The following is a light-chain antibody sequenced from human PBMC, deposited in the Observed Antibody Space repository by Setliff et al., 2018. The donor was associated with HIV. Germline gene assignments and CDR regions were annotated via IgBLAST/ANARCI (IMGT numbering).Light chain of an antibody. CDR1: SSDIGGYNY. J-gene: IGLJ1*01. Sequence: QSALTQPASVSGSPGQSITISCTGTSSDIGGYNYVSWYQQHPGKAPKLVIYDVKDPPSGVSNRFSGSKSGNTASLTISGLQAEDEADYYCSSRIVSSALHVFGTGTKGTVL. CDR3: SSRIVSSALHV. V-gene: IGLV2-14*03. CDR2: DVK.